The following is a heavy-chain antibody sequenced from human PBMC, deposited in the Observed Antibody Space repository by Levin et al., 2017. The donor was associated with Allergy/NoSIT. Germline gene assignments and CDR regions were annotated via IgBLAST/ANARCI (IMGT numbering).Heavy chain of an antibody. J-gene: IGHJ2*01. V-gene: IGHV4-59*01. CDR3: AREYGGDWYFDL. Sequence: SCTVSGDSISSYYWTWIRQPPGRGLEWIGYIHYDGKTNYNPSLRSRITISLDTSKNEFSLKSRSVTAADTAVYYFAREYGGDWYFDLWGRGNLVTVSS. D-gene: IGHD2-21*01. CDR1: GDSISSYY. CDR2: IHYDGKT.